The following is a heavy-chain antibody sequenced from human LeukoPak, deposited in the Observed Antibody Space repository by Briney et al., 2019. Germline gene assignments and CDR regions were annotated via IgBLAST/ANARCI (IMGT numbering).Heavy chain of an antibody. CDR2: IYSGGST. CDR1: GFTVSSNH. V-gene: IGHV3-53*01. CDR3: ARVGSYKFDY. Sequence: GGSLRLSCAGSGFTVSSNHMSWVRRAPRKGLEWVSIIYSGGSTYYADSVKGRFTISRDNSENTLYLQMNSLRGEDTAVYYCARVGSYKFDYWGQGTLVTVSS. J-gene: IGHJ4*02. D-gene: IGHD5-24*01.